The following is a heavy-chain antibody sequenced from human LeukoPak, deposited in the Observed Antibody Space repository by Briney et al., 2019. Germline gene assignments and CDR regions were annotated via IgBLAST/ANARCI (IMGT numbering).Heavy chain of an antibody. J-gene: IGHJ4*02. Sequence: KPGGSLRLSCAASGFTFSSYSMNWVRQAPGKGLEWVSSISSSSSYTYYADSVKGRFTISRDNAKNSLYLQMNSLRAEDTAVYYCASQSSYFDYWGQGTLVTVSS. CDR1: GFTFSSYS. V-gene: IGHV3-21*01. CDR3: ASQSSYFDY. CDR2: ISSSSSYT.